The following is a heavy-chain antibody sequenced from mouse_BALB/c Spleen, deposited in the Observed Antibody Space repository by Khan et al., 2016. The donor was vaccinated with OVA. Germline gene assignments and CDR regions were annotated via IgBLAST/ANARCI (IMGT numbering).Heavy chain of an antibody. D-gene: IGHD2-14*01. CDR1: GYTFTSYT. J-gene: IGHJ3*01. Sequence: QVQLKESGAELARPGASVKMSCKASGYTFTSYTIHWIKERPGQGLEWIGYINPSNGYTNYKQKFKDKATLTTDKSSNTAYLQLSSLTSDDSADYNCVRDGADHRNDGWFAYWGQGTLVTVSA. CDR3: VRDGADHRNDGWFAY. CDR2: INPSNGYT. V-gene: IGHV1-4*01.